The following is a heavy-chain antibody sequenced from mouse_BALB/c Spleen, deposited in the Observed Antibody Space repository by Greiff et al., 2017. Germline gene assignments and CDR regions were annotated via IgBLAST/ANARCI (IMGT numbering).Heavy chain of an antibody. CDR1: GFTFSDYY. D-gene: IGHD2-1*01. Sequence: EVKLVESGGGLVKPGGSLKLSCAASGFTFSDYYMYWVRQTPEKRLEWVATISDGGSYTYYPDSVKGRFTISRDNAKNNLYLQMSSLKSEDTAMYYCARTGDGNYRYFDVWGAGTTVTVSS. CDR3: ARTGDGNYRYFDV. V-gene: IGHV5-4*02. CDR2: ISDGGSYT. J-gene: IGHJ1*01.